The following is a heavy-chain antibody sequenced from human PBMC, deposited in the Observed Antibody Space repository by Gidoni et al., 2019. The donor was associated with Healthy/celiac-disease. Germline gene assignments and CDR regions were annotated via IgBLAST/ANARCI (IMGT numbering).Heavy chain of an antibody. J-gene: IGHJ6*02. CDR3: ARVKWNDFWSGYYNYYYYGMDV. CDR1: PGSFLGFY. CDR2: INHSGST. Sequence: QVQLPQWGAGRLKPSETLSLTCAVSPGSFLGFYRSLIRQPPGKGMEWIGEINHSGSTNYNASLRSRVTISVDTSKNQFSLKLSSVTAADTAVYYCARVKWNDFWSGYYNYYYYGMDVWGQGTTVTVSS. D-gene: IGHD3-3*01. V-gene: IGHV4-34*01.